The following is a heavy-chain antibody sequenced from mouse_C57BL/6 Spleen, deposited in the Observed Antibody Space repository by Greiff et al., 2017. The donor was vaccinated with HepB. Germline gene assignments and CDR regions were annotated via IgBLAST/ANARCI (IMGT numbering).Heavy chain of an antibody. Sequence: DVKLQESGPGLVKPSQSLSLTCSVTGYSITSGYYWNWIRQFPGNKLEWMGYISYDGSNNYNPSLKNRISITRDTSKNQFFLKLNSVTTEDTATYDCARADGYYGPWFAYWGQGTLVTVSA. CDR2: ISYDGSN. CDR3: ARADGYYGPWFAY. V-gene: IGHV3-6*01. J-gene: IGHJ3*01. D-gene: IGHD2-3*01. CDR1: GYSITSGYY.